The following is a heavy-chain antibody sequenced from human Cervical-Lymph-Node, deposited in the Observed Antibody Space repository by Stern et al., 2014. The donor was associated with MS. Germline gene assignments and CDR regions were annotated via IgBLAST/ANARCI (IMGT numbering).Heavy chain of an antibody. CDR2: IYGDGSST. J-gene: IGHJ4*02. CDR1: GFTFSSHW. Sequence: EVQLVESGGGLVQPGGSLSLSCAASGFTFSSHWMHWVRQAPGKGLVWVSRIYGDGSSTKYADSVKGRFTISRDNAKSTLYLQMNSLRAEDSAVYYCARDAWPAASGPLIDYWGRGTLVTVSS. CDR3: ARDAWPAASGPLIDY. D-gene: IGHD6-13*01. V-gene: IGHV3-74*03.